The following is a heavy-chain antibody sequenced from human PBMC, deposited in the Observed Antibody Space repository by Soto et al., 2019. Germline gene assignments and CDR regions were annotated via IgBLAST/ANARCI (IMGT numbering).Heavy chain of an antibody. Sequence: GGSLRLSCVDPGFTFTTYALHWIRQAPGKGLEWVAVISPNGNNQYYADSVKGRFTISRDTSKSTLYLQMTSLRPDDTAVYYCARDKSGPADYWGQGTLVTVSS. V-gene: IGHV3-30*04. CDR3: ARDKSGPADY. CDR2: ISPNGNNQ. CDR1: GFTFTTYA. D-gene: IGHD2-15*01. J-gene: IGHJ4*02.